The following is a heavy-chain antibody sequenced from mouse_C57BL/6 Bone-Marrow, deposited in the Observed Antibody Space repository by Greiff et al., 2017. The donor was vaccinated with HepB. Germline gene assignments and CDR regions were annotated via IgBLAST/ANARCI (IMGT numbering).Heavy chain of an antibody. D-gene: IGHD1-1*01. Sequence: QVQLKQPGAELVRPGTSVKLSCKASGYTFTSYWMHWVKQRPGQGLEWIGVIDPSDSYTNYNQKFKGKATLAVDTSSSTAYMQLSSLTSEDSAVYYCARGATVVAYRWYFDVWGTGTTVTVSS. CDR2: IDPSDSYT. CDR3: ARGATVVAYRWYFDV. V-gene: IGHV1-59*01. CDR1: GYTFTSYW. J-gene: IGHJ1*03.